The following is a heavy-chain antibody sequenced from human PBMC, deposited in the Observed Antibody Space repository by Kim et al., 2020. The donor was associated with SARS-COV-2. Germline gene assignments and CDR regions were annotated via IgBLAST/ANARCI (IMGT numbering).Heavy chain of an antibody. Sequence: SETLSLTCTVSGGSISSSSYYWGWIRQPPGKGLEWIGSIYYSGSTYYNPSLKSRVTISVDMSKNQFSLKLSSVTAADTAVYYCARQRPPFYDYVWGSYRYPFDYWGQGTLVTVSS. CDR3: ARQRPPFYDYVWGSYRYPFDY. V-gene: IGHV4-39*01. J-gene: IGHJ4*02. CDR1: GGSISSSSYY. D-gene: IGHD3-16*02. CDR2: IYYSGST.